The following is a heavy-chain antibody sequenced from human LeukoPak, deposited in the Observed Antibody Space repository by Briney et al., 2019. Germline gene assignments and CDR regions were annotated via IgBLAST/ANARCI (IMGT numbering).Heavy chain of an antibody. V-gene: IGHV3-23*01. CDR1: GFTFSSYG. CDR3: AKGLYSGSPDAFDI. CDR2: ASAGGST. Sequence: PGGSLRLSCAASGFTFSSYGMSWVRQAPGKGLEWVSGASAGGSTYYTGSVKGRFTISRDNSKSTLYLQMNSLRVEDTTIYYCAKGLYSGSPDAFDIWGQGIMVTASS. D-gene: IGHD1-26*01. J-gene: IGHJ3*02.